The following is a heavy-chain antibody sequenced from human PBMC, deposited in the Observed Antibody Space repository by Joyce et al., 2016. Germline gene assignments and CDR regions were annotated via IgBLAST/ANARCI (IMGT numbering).Heavy chain of an antibody. CDR2: INTRDCVT. CDR3: SREGSVDGLDLDY. D-gene: IGHD3/OR15-3a*01. CDR1: GYIFSSYV. J-gene: IGHJ4*02. V-gene: IGHV1-3*04. Sequence: QVHLVQPGAEVKKPGASVNVSCKTSGYIFSSYVMHRVRQAPGQRLEWRGLINTRDCVTGYSQKFQGRGTFTRDTDASTVYIDLSNLKSEDTAVYYCSREGSVDGLDLDYWGQGTLVTVSS.